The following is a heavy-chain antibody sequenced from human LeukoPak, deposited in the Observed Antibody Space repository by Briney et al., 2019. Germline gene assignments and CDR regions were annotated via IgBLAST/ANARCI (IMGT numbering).Heavy chain of an antibody. J-gene: IGHJ4*02. CDR3: ARGVYDSSGYYHY. D-gene: IGHD3-22*01. CDR1: GFTFDDYA. V-gene: IGHV3-9*01. Sequence: GRSLRLSCAASGFTFDDYAMHWVRQAPGKGLEWVSGISWNSGSIGYADSVKGRFTISRDNAKNSLYLQMNSLRAEDTAVYYCARGVYDSSGYYHYWGQGTLVTVSS. CDR2: ISWNSGSI.